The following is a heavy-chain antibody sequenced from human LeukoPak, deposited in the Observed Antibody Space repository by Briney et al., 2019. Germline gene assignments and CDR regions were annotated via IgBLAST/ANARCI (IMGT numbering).Heavy chain of an antibody. V-gene: IGHV4-59*01. CDR3: ARLLDYDNSGDPDTLDI. CDR2: IYYRGST. J-gene: IGHJ3*02. D-gene: IGHD3-22*01. Sequence: PSETLSLTCTVSGDSITSDYWTWIRQPPGKGLEWIGYIYYRGSTKYNPSLTSRLTISVDTSKNHFSLKLSSLIAADTAVYYCARLLDYDNSGDPDTLDIWGQGTMVTVSS. CDR1: GDSITSDY.